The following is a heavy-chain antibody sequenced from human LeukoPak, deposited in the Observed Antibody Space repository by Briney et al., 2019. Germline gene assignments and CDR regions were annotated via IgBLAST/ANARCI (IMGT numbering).Heavy chain of an antibody. V-gene: IGHV3-48*03. CDR1: GFTFSDYE. Sequence: GGSLRLSCTASGFTFSDYEMNWVRQAPGKWLEWLSYMSGSGTTIFYADSVKGRFTISRDNAENSLYLQMNSLRAEDTAVYYCARDPYGDLQFDYFDYWGQGSLVTVSS. J-gene: IGHJ4*02. D-gene: IGHD4-17*01. CDR3: ARDPYGDLQFDYFDY. CDR2: MSGSGTTI.